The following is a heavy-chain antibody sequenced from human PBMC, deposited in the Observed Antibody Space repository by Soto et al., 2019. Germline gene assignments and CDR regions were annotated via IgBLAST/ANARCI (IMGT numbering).Heavy chain of an antibody. D-gene: IGHD3-10*01. CDR2: I. CDR3: ARLVGSRHVDY. V-gene: IGHV5-51*03. Sequence: GASVKVSCKASGYTFTSYGISWVRQAPGQGLEWMGWISPSFQGQVTISADKSISTAYLQWSSLKASDTAMYYCARLVGSRHVDYWGQGTLVTSPQ. CDR1: GYTFTSYG. J-gene: IGHJ4*02.